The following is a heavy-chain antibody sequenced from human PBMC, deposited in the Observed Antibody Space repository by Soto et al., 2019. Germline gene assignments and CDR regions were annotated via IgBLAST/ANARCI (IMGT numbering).Heavy chain of an antibody. CDR1: GGTFSSYA. D-gene: IGHD3-22*01. J-gene: IGHJ5*02. Sequence: ASVKVSCKASGGTFSSYAISWVRQAPGQGLEWMGGIIPIFGTANYAQKFQGRATITADESTSTAYMELSSLRSEDTAVYYCARDRGAYYYDSSGPRPENWFDPWGQGTLVTVSS. CDR3: ARDRGAYYYDSSGPRPENWFDP. V-gene: IGHV1-69*13. CDR2: IIPIFGTA.